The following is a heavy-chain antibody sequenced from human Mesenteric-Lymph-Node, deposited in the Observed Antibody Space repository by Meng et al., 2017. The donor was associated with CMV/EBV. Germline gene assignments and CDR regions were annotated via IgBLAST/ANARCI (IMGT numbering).Heavy chain of an antibody. J-gene: IGHJ4*02. CDR1: GGSFSGYY. CDR2: IYYSGST. Sequence: GSLRLSCAVYGGSFSGYYWSWIRQPPGKGLEWIGSIYYSGSTYYNPSLKSRVTISVDTSKNQFSLKLSSVTAADTAVYYCARDRNDFWSGYRFDYWGQGTLVTVSS. V-gene: IGHV4-34*01. CDR3: ARDRNDFWSGYRFDY. D-gene: IGHD3-3*01.